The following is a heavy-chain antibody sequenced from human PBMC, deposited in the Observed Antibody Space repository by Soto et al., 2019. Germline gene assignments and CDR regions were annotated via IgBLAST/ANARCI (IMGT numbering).Heavy chain of an antibody. Sequence: QLQLQESGSGLVKPSQTLSLTCAVSGGSISSGGYSWSWIRQPPGKGLEWIGYIYQNGNTYYNPSLKSRVTISVDRSKNQFSLMLSSVTAADTAVYYCARLPPYCSGGSCGAYWGQGTLVTVSS. J-gene: IGHJ4*02. D-gene: IGHD2-15*01. V-gene: IGHV4-30-2*01. CDR2: IYQNGNT. CDR1: GGSISSGGYS. CDR3: ARLPPYCSGGSCGAY.